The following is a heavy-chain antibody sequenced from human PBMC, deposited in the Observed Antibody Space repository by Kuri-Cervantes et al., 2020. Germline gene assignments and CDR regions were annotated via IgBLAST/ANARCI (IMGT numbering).Heavy chain of an antibody. D-gene: IGHD3-22*01. CDR2: ISAYNGNT. CDR1: GYTFTSHG. CDR3: ARVHSSGYYYTYYYGMDV. Sequence: ASVKVSCKASGYTFTSHGISWVRQAPGQGLEWMGWISAYNGNTNYAQRFRNRITMTTDTSTSTAYMELRSLRSDDTAVYYCARVHSSGYYYTYYYGMDVWGQGTTVTVSS. V-gene: IGHV1-18*01. J-gene: IGHJ6*02.